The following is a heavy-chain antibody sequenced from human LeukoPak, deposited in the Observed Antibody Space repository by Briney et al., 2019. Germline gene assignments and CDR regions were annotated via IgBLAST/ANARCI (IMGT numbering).Heavy chain of an antibody. CDR1: GGSISSSSYY. Sequence: SETLSLTCTVSGGSISSSSYYWGWIRQPPGKGLEWIWSIYYSGSTYYNPSLKSRVTISVDTSKNQFSLKLSSVTAADTAVYYCARGNRITMVRGVTTNWFDPWGQGTLVTVSS. CDR2: IYYSGST. CDR3: ARGNRITMVRGVTTNWFDP. J-gene: IGHJ5*02. D-gene: IGHD3-10*01. V-gene: IGHV4-39*07.